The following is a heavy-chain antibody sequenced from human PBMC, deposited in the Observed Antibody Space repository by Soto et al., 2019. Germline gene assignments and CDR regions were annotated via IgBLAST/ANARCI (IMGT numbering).Heavy chain of an antibody. CDR1: GFTFSSYG. J-gene: IGHJ6*03. V-gene: IGHV3-30*18. CDR3: AKDPGPAARSPYYYMDV. Sequence: GGSLRLSCAASGFTFSSYGMHWVRQAPGKGLEWVAVISYDGSNKYYADSVKGRFTISRDNSKNTLYLQMNSLRAEDTAVYYCAKDPGPAARSPYYYMDVWGKGTTVTVSS. CDR2: ISYDGSNK. D-gene: IGHD2-2*01.